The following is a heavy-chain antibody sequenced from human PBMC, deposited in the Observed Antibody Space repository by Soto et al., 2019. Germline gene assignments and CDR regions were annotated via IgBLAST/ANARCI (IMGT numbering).Heavy chain of an antibody. CDR1: GFTFSSYA. V-gene: IGHV3-30-3*02. Sequence: GGSLRLSCAASGFTFSSYAMHWVRQAPGKGLEWVAVISYDGSNKYYADSVKGRFTISRDNSKNTLYLQMNSLRAEDTAIYYCAKWAVGFDYWGQGTLVTVSS. J-gene: IGHJ4*02. CDR3: AKWAVGFDY. CDR2: ISYDGSNK.